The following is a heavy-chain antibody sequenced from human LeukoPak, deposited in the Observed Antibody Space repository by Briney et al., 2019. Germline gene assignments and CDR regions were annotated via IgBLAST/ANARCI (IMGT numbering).Heavy chain of an antibody. V-gene: IGHV1-2*02. Sequence: ASVKVSCKASGYTFSGYYLHWVRQAPGQGLEWMGWINPNSGGTNSAQKFQGRVTMTRDTSIITAYMELSSLRSEDTAVYYCATVSRLPALASLFDYWGQGTLVTVSS. J-gene: IGHJ4*02. CDR1: GYTFSGYY. D-gene: IGHD5-18*01. CDR2: INPNSGGT. CDR3: ATVSRLPALASLFDY.